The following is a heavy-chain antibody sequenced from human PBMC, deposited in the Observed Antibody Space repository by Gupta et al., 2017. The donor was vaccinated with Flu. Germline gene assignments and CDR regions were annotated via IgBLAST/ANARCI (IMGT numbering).Heavy chain of an antibody. D-gene: IGHD5-24*01. J-gene: IGHJ4*02. Sequence: QVHLVESGGGLVEPGGSLRLSCAASGFTFSDFYMSWNRQAPGKGRAGNSDISRSGSTINDADYVRGLFTISRDNAKNALSLHINTLRADDTALYYCPRRYGLGEGPCFDYWVQGTLVTVSS. CDR3: PRRYGLGEGPCFDY. CDR1: GFTFSDFY. CDR2: ISRSGSTI. V-gene: IGHV3-11*01.